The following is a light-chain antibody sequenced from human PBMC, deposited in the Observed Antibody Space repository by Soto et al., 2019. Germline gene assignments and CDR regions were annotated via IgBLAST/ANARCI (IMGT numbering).Light chain of an antibody. J-gene: IGKJ1*01. Sequence: DIQMAQSPSTLSASVGGRVTISCRASQSINAWLAWYQQKPGKAPKLLIHTASTLEDGVPSRFSGSGSGTEFTLTISSLQPDDFATYYCQQYSAYWTFGQGTKVEI. CDR2: TAS. CDR3: QQYSAYWT. CDR1: QSINAW. V-gene: IGKV1-5*03.